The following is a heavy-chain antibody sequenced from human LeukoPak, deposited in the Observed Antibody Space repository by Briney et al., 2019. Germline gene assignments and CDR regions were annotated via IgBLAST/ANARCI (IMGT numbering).Heavy chain of an antibody. J-gene: IGHJ3*02. CDR3: ARVTGGRAFDI. Sequence: ASVKVSCKASGGTFSSYAISWVRQAPGQGLEWMGGIIPIFGTANYAQKFQGRVTITADKSTSTAYMELRSLRSDDTAVYYCARVTGGRAFDIWGQGTMVTVSS. D-gene: IGHD3-9*01. V-gene: IGHV1-69*06. CDR2: IIPIFGTA. CDR1: GGTFSSYA.